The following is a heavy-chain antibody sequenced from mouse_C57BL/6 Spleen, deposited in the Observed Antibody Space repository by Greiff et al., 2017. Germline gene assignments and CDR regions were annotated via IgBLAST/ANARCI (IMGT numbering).Heavy chain of an antibody. CDR3: ARGITTVVATRYFDV. CDR2: IDPSDSYT. V-gene: IGHV1-50*01. D-gene: IGHD1-1*01. J-gene: IGHJ1*03. CDR1: GYTFTSYW. Sequence: QVQLQQPGAELVKPGASVKLSCKASGYTFTSYWMQWVKQRPGQGLEWIGEIDPSDSYTNYNQKFKGKATLTVDTSSSTADMQLSSLTSEDSAVYYCARGITTVVATRYFDVWGTGTTVTVSS.